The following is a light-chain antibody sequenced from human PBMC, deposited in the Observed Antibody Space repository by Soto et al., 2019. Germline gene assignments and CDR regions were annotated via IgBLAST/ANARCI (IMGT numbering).Light chain of an antibody. CDR2: EVS. J-gene: IGLJ1*01. CDR3: SSYTSSTLEYV. V-gene: IGLV2-14*01. Sequence: QSVLTQPASVSGSPGQSITISCTGTSSDVGGYNYVSWYQQQSGKAPKLMIHEVSNRPSGVSNRFSGSKSGNTASLTISGLQAEDEADYYCSSYTSSTLEYVFGSGTKV. CDR1: SSDVGGYNY.